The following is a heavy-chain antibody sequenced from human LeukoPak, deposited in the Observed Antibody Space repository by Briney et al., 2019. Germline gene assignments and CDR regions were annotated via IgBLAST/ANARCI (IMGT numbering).Heavy chain of an antibody. CDR1: GFTFSSYA. CDR2: ISGSGGST. Sequence: GGSLRLSCAAPGFTFSSYAMSWVRQAPGKGLEWVSAISGSGGSTYYADSVKGRFTISRDNSKNTLCLQMNSLRAEDTAVYYCAKFALPHYYYYMDVWGKGTTVTVSS. V-gene: IGHV3-23*01. CDR3: AKFALPHYYYYMDV. J-gene: IGHJ6*03.